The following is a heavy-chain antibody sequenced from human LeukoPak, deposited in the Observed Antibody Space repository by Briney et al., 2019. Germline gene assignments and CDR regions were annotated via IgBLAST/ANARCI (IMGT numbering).Heavy chain of an antibody. V-gene: IGHV3-23*01. Sequence: SGGSLRLSCEASGFTFSIYAMTWVRQAPGKGLEWVSTFTNHHTTYYTDSVKGRFTISRDNSKNTLHLQMDSVRPEDTAVYYCAKEGYDILTGYRTNWFDPWGQGTLVTVSS. J-gene: IGHJ5*02. CDR2: FTNHHTT. CDR1: GFTFSIYA. D-gene: IGHD3-9*01. CDR3: AKEGYDILTGYRTNWFDP.